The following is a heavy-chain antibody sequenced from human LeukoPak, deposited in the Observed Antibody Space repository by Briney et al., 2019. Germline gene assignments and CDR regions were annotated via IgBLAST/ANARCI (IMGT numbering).Heavy chain of an antibody. J-gene: IGHJ4*02. D-gene: IGHD6-6*01. CDR1: GYTVTNYG. Sequence: APVKVSCKASGYTVTNYGVSWVRQAPGQGLEWMGWIGAYNGNTNYAQKLQGRVTMTTDTSTSTAYMELRSLRSDDTAVYYCARDRRSSSSNSILFDYWGQGTVVTVSS. CDR3: ARDRRSSSSNSILFDY. V-gene: IGHV1-18*01. CDR2: IGAYNGNT.